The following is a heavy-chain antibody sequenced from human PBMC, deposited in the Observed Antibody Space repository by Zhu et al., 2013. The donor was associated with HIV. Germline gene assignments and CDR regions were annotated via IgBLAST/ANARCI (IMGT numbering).Heavy chain of an antibody. V-gene: IGHV1-2*02. CDR1: GYTFTSYG. D-gene: IGHD5-18*01. CDR3: ARARGYSYGPDFDY. J-gene: IGHJ4*02. CDR2: INPNSGGT. Sequence: QVQLVQSGAEVKKPGASVKVSCKASGYTFTSYGISWVRQAPGQGLEWMGWINPNSGGTNYAQKFQGRVTMTRDTSISTAYMELSRLRSDDTAVYYCARARGYSYGPDFDYWGRGNPSVTVSS.